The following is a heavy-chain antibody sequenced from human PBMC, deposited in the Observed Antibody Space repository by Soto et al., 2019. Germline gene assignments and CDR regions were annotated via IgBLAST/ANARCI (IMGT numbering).Heavy chain of an antibody. CDR1: GCSISSSSW. Sequence: SETLSLTCAVSGCSISSSSWWGWIRQPPGKGLEWIGYIYYSGTTYYNPSLKSRVTMSVDTSKNQFSLKLTSVTAVDTAVYYCARREIQGPIDYWGQGTLVTVSS. CDR3: ARREIQGPIDY. D-gene: IGHD1-26*01. CDR2: IYYSGTT. V-gene: IGHV4-28*01. J-gene: IGHJ4*02.